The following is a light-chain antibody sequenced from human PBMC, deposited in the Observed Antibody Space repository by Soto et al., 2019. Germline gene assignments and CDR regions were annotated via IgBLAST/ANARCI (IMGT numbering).Light chain of an antibody. J-gene: IGKJ3*01. CDR2: DAS. CDR1: QSVSSY. Sequence: EIVLTQSPATLSLSPGERATLSCRASQSVSSYLAWYQQKPGQAPRLLIYDASNRATGIPAWFSGSGSGTDFTLTISSLEPEDFAVYYCQQRKTFGPGTKVDIK. V-gene: IGKV3-11*01. CDR3: QQRKT.